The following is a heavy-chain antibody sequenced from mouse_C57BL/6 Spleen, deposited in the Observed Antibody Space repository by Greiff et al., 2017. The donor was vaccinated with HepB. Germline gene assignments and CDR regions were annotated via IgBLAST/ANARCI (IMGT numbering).Heavy chain of an antibody. D-gene: IGHD2-10*02. Sequence: VQLVESGAELVKPGASVKISCKASGYAFSSYWMNWVKQRPGKGLEWIGQIYPGDGDTNYNGKFKGKATLTADKSSSTAYMQLSSLTSEDSAVYFCATGGYGKFAYWGQGTLVTVSA. CDR3: ATGGYGKFAY. CDR2: IYPGDGDT. V-gene: IGHV1-80*01. CDR1: GYAFSSYW. J-gene: IGHJ3*01.